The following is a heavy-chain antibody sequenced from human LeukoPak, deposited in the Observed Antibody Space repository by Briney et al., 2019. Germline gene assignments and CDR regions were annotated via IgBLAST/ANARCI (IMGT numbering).Heavy chain of an antibody. Sequence: GGSLRLSCAASGFTVSSNYMSWVRQAPGKGLEWVSVIYSGGSTYYADSVKGRFTISRDNSKNTLYLQMYSLRAEDTAVYFCAKDQGIAVAGTDDAFDIWGQGTRVTVSS. CDR2: IYSGGST. J-gene: IGHJ3*02. V-gene: IGHV3-66*01. D-gene: IGHD6-19*01. CDR3: AKDQGIAVAGTDDAFDI. CDR1: GFTVSSNY.